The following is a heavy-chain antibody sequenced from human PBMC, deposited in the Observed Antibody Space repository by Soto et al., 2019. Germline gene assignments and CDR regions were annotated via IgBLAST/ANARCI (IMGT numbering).Heavy chain of an antibody. CDR2: IYSNGNT. Sequence: QVQLQESGPGLVKPSQTLSLTCTVSGDSISSGDYYWSWIRQTPGRGLEWIGYIYSNGNTHYNPSFKSLIIMSIYTSKNQLSLNVTSVTAADTAIYYCARGGVATQLWFNLLFLNWGQGTLVTVSS. CDR3: ARGGVATQLWFNLLFLN. D-gene: IGHD5-12*01. CDR1: GDSISSGDYY. J-gene: IGHJ4*02. V-gene: IGHV4-30-4*01.